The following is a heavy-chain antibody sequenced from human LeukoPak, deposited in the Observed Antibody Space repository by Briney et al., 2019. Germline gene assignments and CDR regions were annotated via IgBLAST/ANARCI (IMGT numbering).Heavy chain of an antibody. J-gene: IGHJ6*02. CDR2: ISSRSSYI. V-gene: IGHV3-21*01. CDR1: GFTFSSYN. Sequence: PGGSLRLSCAASGFTFSSYNMKWVRQAPGKGLEWVSSISSRSSYIFYADSVKGRFTISRDNAKNTLYLQMNSLRAEDTAVYYCAKDYPEDYGMDVWGRGTTVAVSS. CDR3: AKDYPEDYGMDV.